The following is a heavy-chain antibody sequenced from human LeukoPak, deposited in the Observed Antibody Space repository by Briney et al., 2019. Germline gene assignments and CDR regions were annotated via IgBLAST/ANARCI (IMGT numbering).Heavy chain of an antibody. CDR1: GGSFSGYY. V-gene: IGHV4-34*01. J-gene: IGHJ5*01. CDR3: ARDQAGYSGYDSSGFDP. CDR2: INHSGST. Sequence: SETLSLTCAVYGGSFSGYYWSWIRQPPGKGLEWIGEINHSGSTNYNPSLKSRVTISVDTSKNQFSLKLSSVTAADTAVYYCARDQAGYSGYDSSGFDPWGQGTLVTVSS. D-gene: IGHD5-12*01.